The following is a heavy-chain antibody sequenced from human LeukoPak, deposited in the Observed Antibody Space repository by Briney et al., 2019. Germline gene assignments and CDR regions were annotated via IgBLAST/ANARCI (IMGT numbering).Heavy chain of an antibody. D-gene: IGHD5-18*01. V-gene: IGHV3-43*01. Sequence: GGSLRLSCAASGFSFDDYAMHWVRQAPGKGLEWVSLVSWDGGSTSYADSVKGRFTISRDNNKNSLYLQMNGLRTDDTGLYYCVKGRRRGYAYGTLESWGQGTLVTVSS. CDR3: VKGRRRGYAYGTLES. CDR1: GFSFDDYA. CDR2: VSWDGGST. J-gene: IGHJ4*02.